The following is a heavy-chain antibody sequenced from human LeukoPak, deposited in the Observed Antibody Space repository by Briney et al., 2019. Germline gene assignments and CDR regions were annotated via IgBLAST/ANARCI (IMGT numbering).Heavy chain of an antibody. CDR2: ISGSGGST. J-gene: IGHJ4*02. CDR3: AKNPALYCTSTSCYLDY. D-gene: IGHD2-2*01. CDR1: GFTFSSYA. Sequence: TGGSLRLSCAASGFTFSSYAMSWVRQAPGKGLEWVSAISGSGGSTYYADSVKGRFTISRDNSNNTLYLQMNSLRAEDTAVYYCAKNPALYCTSTSCYLDYWGQGTLVTVSS. V-gene: IGHV3-23*01.